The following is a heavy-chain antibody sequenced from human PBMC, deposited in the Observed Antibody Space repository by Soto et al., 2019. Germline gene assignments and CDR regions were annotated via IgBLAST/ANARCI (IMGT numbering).Heavy chain of an antibody. D-gene: IGHD3-9*01. CDR1: GGTFSSYA. Sequence: QVQLVQSGAEVTKPGSSVKVSCKASGGTFSSYAISWLRQAPGQGLEWMGGLIPIFGTANYAQKLQGRVTITADESTSTAYMELSRLRSEDTAVYYCARVYRYYDILTVYHPYYYYYGMEVWGQGTTVTVSS. V-gene: IGHV1-69*01. CDR3: ARVYRYYDILTVYHPYYYYYGMEV. J-gene: IGHJ6*02. CDR2: LIPIFGTA.